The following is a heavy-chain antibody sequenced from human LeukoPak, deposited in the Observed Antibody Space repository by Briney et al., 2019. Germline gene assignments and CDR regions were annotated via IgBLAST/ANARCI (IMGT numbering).Heavy chain of an antibody. CDR3: ARVQQYDKFDY. D-gene: IGHD3-22*01. J-gene: IGHJ4*02. V-gene: IGHV3-7*03. Sequence: GGSLTLSCAASGIILSSYWMSWVRQAPGKGLEWVANIKQDGSEKWYVDSVRGRFTISRDNAKNSLYLQMNSLRAEDTAVYYCARVQQYDKFDYWGQGTLVTVSS. CDR1: GIILSSYW. CDR2: IKQDGSEK.